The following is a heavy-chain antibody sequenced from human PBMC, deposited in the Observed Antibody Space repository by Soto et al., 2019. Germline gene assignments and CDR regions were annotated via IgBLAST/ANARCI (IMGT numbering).Heavy chain of an antibody. J-gene: IGHJ4*02. CDR3: ARVQGGSGFLPRDY. Sequence: ASVKVSCKASGYTFTSYGISWVRQAPGQGLEWMGWISAYNGNTNYAQKLQGTVTLTTDTSTSTAYMELRSLRSDDTAVYYCARVQGGSGFLPRDYWGQGTLVTGSS. CDR2: ISAYNGNT. D-gene: IGHD3-10*01. CDR1: GYTFTSYG. V-gene: IGHV1-18*04.